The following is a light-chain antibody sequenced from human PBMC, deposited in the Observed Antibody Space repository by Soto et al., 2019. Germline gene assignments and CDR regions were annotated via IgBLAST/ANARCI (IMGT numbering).Light chain of an antibody. CDR2: LSSDGSH. Sequence: QPVLTQSPSASASLGASVKLTCTLSSGHSSYAIAWHQQQPEKGPRYLMKLSSDGSHIKGDGIPDRFSGSSSGAERYLTISSLQSEDEADYYCQTWDTGARVVFGGGTKLTVL. CDR1: SGHSSYA. J-gene: IGLJ2*01. CDR3: QTWDTGARVV. V-gene: IGLV4-69*01.